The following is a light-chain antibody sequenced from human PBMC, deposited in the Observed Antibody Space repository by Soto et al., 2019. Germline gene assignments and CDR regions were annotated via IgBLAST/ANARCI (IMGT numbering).Light chain of an antibody. CDR1: QSVSSNH. V-gene: IGKV3-20*01. Sequence: ESLLTQSRGTLSLSPGERATLSCRASQSVSSNHLAWYQQKRGQPPRLLIYGASSGATGTPGRFSGSGSGTDFTLTITRLEPEDFAVYYCQQYGSSPQTFGQGTKVDI. CDR3: QQYGSSPQT. CDR2: GAS. J-gene: IGKJ1*01.